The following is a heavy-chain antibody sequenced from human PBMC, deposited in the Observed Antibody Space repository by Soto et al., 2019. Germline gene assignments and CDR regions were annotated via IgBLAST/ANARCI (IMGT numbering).Heavy chain of an antibody. Sequence: SETLSLTCSFSGDSVTTHYLTWIRQSPERGLEWIAYMHYTGFSHYNPSLKSRLTISVDTSKNQFTLQLSSVTAADTAVYYCARDRSIWSGSHYYYMDVWGKGTTVTVSS. CDR2: MHYTGFS. J-gene: IGHJ6*03. V-gene: IGHV4-59*02. CDR1: GDSVTTHY. D-gene: IGHD3-3*01. CDR3: ARDRSIWSGSHYYYMDV.